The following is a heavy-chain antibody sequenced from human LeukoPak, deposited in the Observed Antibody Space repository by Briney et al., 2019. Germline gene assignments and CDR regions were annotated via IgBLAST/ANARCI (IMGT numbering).Heavy chain of an antibody. CDR1: GYSFTSYG. D-gene: IGHD1-26*01. Sequence: GESLKISCKGSGYSFTSYGISWVRQAPGQGLEWMGWISAYNGNTNYAQKLQGRVTMTTDTSTSTAYMELRSLRSDDTAVYYCARDPYSGSYRFDYWGQGTLVTVSS. V-gene: IGHV1-18*01. CDR2: ISAYNGNT. CDR3: ARDPYSGSYRFDY. J-gene: IGHJ4*02.